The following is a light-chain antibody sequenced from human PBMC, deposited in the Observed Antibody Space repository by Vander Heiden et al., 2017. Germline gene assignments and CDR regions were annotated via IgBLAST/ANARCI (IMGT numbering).Light chain of an antibody. Sequence: IVIPPSPSSLAVSLGRRATINWACRQSVFFITNNKNYLAWYQQKPGQPPKLLMYWDSTRESGVPDRCSGSGCGTDYIPTISSLQDEDVAVYYCQQYYNTPLTFGGGTKVEIK. CDR3: QQYYNTPLT. CDR1: QSVFFITNNKNY. CDR2: WDS. J-gene: IGKJ4*01. V-gene: IGKV4-1*01.